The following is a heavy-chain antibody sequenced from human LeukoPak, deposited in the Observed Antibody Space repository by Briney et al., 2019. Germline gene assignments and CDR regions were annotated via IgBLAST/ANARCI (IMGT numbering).Heavy chain of an antibody. J-gene: IGHJ4*02. Sequence: GGSLRLSCAASGFTFSSYAMHWVRQAPGKGLEWVAVISYDGSNKYYADSVKGRFSISRDNSKNTLYLQMNSLRAEDTAVYYCARDNLGFDYWGQGTLVTVSS. CDR3: ARDNLGFDY. CDR1: GFTFSSYA. D-gene: IGHD1-14*01. V-gene: IGHV3-30*01. CDR2: ISYDGSNK.